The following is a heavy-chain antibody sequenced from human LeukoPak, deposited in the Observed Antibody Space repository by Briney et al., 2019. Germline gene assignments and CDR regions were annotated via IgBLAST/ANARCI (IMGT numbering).Heavy chain of an antibody. D-gene: IGHD5-12*01. CDR1: GGSISSYY. V-gene: IGHV4-59*08. CDR2: IYYSGST. CDR3: ARHGSGYDPENRYYYYGMDV. Sequence: SETLSLTCTVSGGSISSYYWSWIRQPPGKGLEWIGYIYYSGSTNYNPSLKSRVTISVDTSKNQFSLKLGSVTAADTAVYYCARHGSGYDPENRYYYYGMDVWGQGTTVTVSS. J-gene: IGHJ6*02.